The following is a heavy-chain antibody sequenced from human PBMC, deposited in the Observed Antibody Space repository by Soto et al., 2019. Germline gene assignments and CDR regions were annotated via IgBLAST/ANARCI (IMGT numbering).Heavy chain of an antibody. D-gene: IGHD6-13*01. CDR3: ARATPLPGIARGYI. V-gene: IGHV1-69*13. J-gene: IGHJ3*02. CDR2: IIPIFGTA. CDR1: GGTFSSYA. Sequence: SVKVSCKASGGTFSSYAISWVRQAPGQGLEWMGGIIPIFGTANYAQKFQGRVTITADESTSTAYMELSSLRSEDTAVYYCARATPLPGIARGYIWGQGTMVTVSS.